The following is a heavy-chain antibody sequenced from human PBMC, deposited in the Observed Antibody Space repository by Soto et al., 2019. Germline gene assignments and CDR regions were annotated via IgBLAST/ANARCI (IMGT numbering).Heavy chain of an antibody. Sequence: PSETLSLTCTVSGGSISTYYWYWIRQPPGKGLEWIGHISFSGTTNYSPSLNSRVTISVDTSKNQFSLTLNSVTAADTATYYCARGGISHWAYFYYMDVWDRGTTVTVSS. V-gene: IGHV4-59*12. CDR3: ARGGISHWAYFYYMDV. CDR2: ISFSGTT. D-gene: IGHD2-21*01. J-gene: IGHJ6*03. CDR1: GGSISTYY.